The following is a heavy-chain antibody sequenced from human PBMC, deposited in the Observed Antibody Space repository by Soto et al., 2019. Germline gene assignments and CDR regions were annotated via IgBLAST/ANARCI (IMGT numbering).Heavy chain of an antibody. Sequence: SVKVSCKASGGAFSSYAISWVGQAPGQGLEWMGGMIPIFGTANYAQKFQGRVTITADESTSTAYMELSSLRSEDTAVYYCARSGVPANPRYYSYGMDVWG. D-gene: IGHD3-10*01. CDR3: ARSGVPANPRYYSYGMDV. CDR2: MIPIFGTA. CDR1: GGAFSSYA. V-gene: IGHV1-69*13. J-gene: IGHJ6*02.